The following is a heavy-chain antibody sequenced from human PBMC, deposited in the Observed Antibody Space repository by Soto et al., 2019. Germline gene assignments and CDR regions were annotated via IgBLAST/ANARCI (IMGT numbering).Heavy chain of an antibody. CDR1: GFPFSSYW. J-gene: IGHJ4*02. D-gene: IGHD3-16*01. CDR2: LNADGSDK. CDR3: ARGGHVDY. V-gene: IGHV3-7*05. Sequence: EVQLVESGGGVVQPGGSLRLSCAASGFPFSSYWMTWVRQAPGKGLEWVANLNADGSDKHYVDSVKGRFTISRENAKNSLYLQMDSLSAEDTAVYYCARGGHVDYFGQGSLVTVSS.